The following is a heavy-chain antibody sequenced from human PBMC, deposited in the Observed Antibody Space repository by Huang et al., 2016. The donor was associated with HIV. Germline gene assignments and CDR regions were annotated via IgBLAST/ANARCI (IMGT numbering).Heavy chain of an antibody. D-gene: IGHD3-10*01. V-gene: IGHV5-51*01. Sequence: EVQLVQSGAEVKKPGESLKISCKGSGYRFRSNWIGWVRQMPGKGLEWMGIIYPGDSDTRYSTSFQGKVTISADESINTAYLQWSSLKASDTAMYYCARLIGSPSFYYGLDVWGQGTTVTVSS. CDR1: GYRFRSNW. CDR2: IYPGDSDT. CDR3: ARLIGSPSFYYGLDV. J-gene: IGHJ6*02.